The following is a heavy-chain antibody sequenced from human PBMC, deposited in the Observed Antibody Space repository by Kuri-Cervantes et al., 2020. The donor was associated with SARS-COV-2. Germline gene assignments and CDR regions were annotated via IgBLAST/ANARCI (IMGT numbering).Heavy chain of an antibody. D-gene: IGHD6-19*01. CDR2: ISSSSSHI. CDR3: ARIPGYSSGWLAFDI. J-gene: IGHJ3*02. V-gene: IGHV3-21*01. Sequence: GGSLRLSCAASGFTFSSYSMNWVRQAPGKGLEWVSSISSSSSHIYYADSVKGRFTISRDNAKNSLYLQMNSLRAEDTAVYYCARIPGYSSGWLAFDIWGQGTMVTVSS. CDR1: GFTFSSYS.